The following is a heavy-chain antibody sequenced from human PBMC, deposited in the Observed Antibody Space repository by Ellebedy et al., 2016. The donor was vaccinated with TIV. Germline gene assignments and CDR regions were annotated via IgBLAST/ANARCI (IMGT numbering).Heavy chain of an antibody. J-gene: IGHJ6*02. V-gene: IGHV1-46*01. Sequence: ASVKVSXXASGYTFTSYYMHWVRQAPGQGLEWMGIINPSGGSTSYAQKFQGRVTITADKSTSTAYMELSSLRSEDTAVYYCADCGGDCYSPGGYYYYGMDVWGQGTTVTVSS. CDR3: ADCGGDCYSPGGYYYYGMDV. CDR2: INPSGGST. CDR1: GYTFTSYY. D-gene: IGHD2-21*01.